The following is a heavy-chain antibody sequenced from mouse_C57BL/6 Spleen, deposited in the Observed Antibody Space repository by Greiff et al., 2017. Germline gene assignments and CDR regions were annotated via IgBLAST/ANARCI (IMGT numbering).Heavy chain of an antibody. CDR3: ARQGIHYYGSSYGYFDV. D-gene: IGHD1-1*01. V-gene: IGHV5-6*01. Sequence: EVKLVESGGDLVKPGGSLKLSCAASGFTFSSYGMSWVRQTPDKRLEWVATISSGGSYTYYPDSVKGRFTISRDNAKNTLYLQMSNRKSEDTAMCYCARQGIHYYGSSYGYFDVWGTGTTVTVSS. J-gene: IGHJ1*03. CDR1: GFTFSSYG. CDR2: ISSGGSYT.